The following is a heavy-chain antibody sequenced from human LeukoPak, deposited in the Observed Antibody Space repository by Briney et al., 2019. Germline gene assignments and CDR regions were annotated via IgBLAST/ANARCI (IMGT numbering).Heavy chain of an antibody. V-gene: IGHV3-74*01. CDR1: GFTFSSRW. Sequence: GGSLRLSCAASGFTFSSRWMHWVCQAPGKGLVWVSRINSDGSSTTYADSVKGRFTISRDNAKNTLYLQINSLTVEDTAVYYCARGGFTSVTYNWFDPWGQGTLVTASS. J-gene: IGHJ5*02. D-gene: IGHD4-17*01. CDR2: INSDGSST. CDR3: ARGGFTSVTYNWFDP.